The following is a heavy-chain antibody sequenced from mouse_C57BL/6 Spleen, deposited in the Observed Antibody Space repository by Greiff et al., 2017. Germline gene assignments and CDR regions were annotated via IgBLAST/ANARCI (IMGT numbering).Heavy chain of an antibody. D-gene: IGHD2-3*01. Sequence: EVQLQESGPELVKPGDSVKISCKASGYSFTGYFMNWVMQSHGKSLEWIGRINPYNGDTFYNQKFKGKATLTVDKSSSTAHMELRSLTSEDSAVYYCARWGNDPYAMDYWGQGTSVTVSS. CDR1: GYSFTGYF. CDR2: INPYNGDT. V-gene: IGHV1-20*01. J-gene: IGHJ4*01. CDR3: ARWGNDPYAMDY.